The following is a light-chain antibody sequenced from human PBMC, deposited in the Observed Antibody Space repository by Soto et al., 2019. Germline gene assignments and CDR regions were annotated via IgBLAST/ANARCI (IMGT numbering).Light chain of an antibody. J-gene: IGKJ4*01. Sequence: IVMTQSPATLSVSPGERATLSCRASQSISSNLAWYQQKPGQAPRLLMFRTSSRATGFPARFSGSGSGTEFNLTISSLQSEDFGVYYCQQYNNWPRATFGEGTKVDIK. V-gene: IGKV3-15*01. CDR2: RTS. CDR3: QQYNNWPRAT. CDR1: QSISSN.